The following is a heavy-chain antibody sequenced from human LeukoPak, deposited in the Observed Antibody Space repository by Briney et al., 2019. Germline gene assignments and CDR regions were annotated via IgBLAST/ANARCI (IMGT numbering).Heavy chain of an antibody. J-gene: IGHJ4*02. CDR1: GGSISSGGYY. CDR2: IYHSGST. V-gene: IGHV4-30-2*01. D-gene: IGHD3-22*01. CDR3: ARSPHYDSPGDY. Sequence: SETLSLTCTVSGGSISSGGYYWSWIRQPPGKGLEWIGYIYHSGSTYYNPSLKSRVTISVDRSKNQFSLKLSSVTAADTAVYYCARSPHYDSPGDYWGQGTLVTVSS.